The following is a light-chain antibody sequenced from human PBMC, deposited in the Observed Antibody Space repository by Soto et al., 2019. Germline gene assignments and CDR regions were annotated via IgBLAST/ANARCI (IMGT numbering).Light chain of an antibody. J-gene: IGKJ1*01. V-gene: IGKV3-20*01. CDR3: HRSSNLSPS. Sequence: RATLSCRASQSVSSNYITWYQQNPGQAPRRLIFAASSRATGIPDRFSGSGSGTDFPPTISIRDPSEVSAFLRHRSSNLSPSSAQGTKVDIK. CDR1: QSVSSNY. CDR2: AAS.